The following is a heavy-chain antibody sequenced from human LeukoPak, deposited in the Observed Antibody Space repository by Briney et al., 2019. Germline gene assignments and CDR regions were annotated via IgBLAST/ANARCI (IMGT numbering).Heavy chain of an antibody. D-gene: IGHD3-10*01. CDR2: IYYSGST. Sequence: SETLSLTCTVSGGSISSFYCSWIRQPPEKGLEWIGYIYYSGSTNYNPSLKSRVTMSVDTSKDQFSLKLSSVTAADTAVYYCASSPVWSGDPMGYFDYWGQGTLVTVSS. V-gene: IGHV4-59*01. CDR1: GGSISSFY. CDR3: ASSPVWSGDPMGYFDY. J-gene: IGHJ4*02.